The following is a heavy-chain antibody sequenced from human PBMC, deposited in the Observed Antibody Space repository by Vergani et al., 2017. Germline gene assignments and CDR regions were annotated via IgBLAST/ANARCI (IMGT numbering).Heavy chain of an antibody. CDR1: GFTFSSYG. D-gene: IGHD3-3*01. Sequence: QVQLVESGGGVVQPGRSLRLSCAASGFTFSSYGMHWVRQAPGKGLEGVAVISYDGSNKYYADSVKRRVTISRDNSKNTLYLQMNSLRAEDTAVYYCAKEEWLSFDYWGQGTLVTVSS. V-gene: IGHV3-30*18. J-gene: IGHJ4*02. CDR2: ISYDGSNK. CDR3: AKEEWLSFDY.